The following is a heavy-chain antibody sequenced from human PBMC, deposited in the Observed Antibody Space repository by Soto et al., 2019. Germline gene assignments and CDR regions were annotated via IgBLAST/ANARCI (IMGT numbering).Heavy chain of an antibody. CDR2: IKSKTDGGTT. CDR1: GFTFSNAW. V-gene: IGHV3-15*07. Sequence: GGSLRLSCAASGFTFSNAWMNWVRQAPGKGLEWVGRIKSKTDGGTTDYAAPVKGRFTISRDDSKNTLYLQMNSLKTEDTAVYYCTTSVIVDTAMRFYPRVFDYWGQGTLVTVSS. J-gene: IGHJ4*02. CDR3: TTSVIVDTAMRFYPRVFDY. D-gene: IGHD5-18*01.